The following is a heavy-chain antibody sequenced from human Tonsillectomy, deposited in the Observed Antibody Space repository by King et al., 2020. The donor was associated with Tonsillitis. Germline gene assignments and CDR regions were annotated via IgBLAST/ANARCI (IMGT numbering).Heavy chain of an antibody. D-gene: IGHD3-10*01. V-gene: IGHV3-20*04. J-gene: IGHJ6*03. Sequence: VQLVESGGGVERPGGSLRLSCAASGFTFDDYGMSWVRQAPGKGLEWVSGINWNGGSTGYADSVKGRFTISRDNAKISLYLQMDSLRAEDTALYYCARQGTMVRGVITPYYYMDGWGKGTTVTVSS. CDR1: GFTFDDYG. CDR3: ARQGTMVRGVITPYYYMDG. CDR2: INWNGGST.